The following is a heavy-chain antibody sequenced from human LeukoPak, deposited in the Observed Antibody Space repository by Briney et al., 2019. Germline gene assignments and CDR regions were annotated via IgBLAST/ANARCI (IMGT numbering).Heavy chain of an antibody. CDR2: PSGSAESN. V-gene: IGHV3-23*01. CDR1: GFIFNTYA. D-gene: IGHD3-10*01. CDR3: AKDRISYTTSPGELSH. Sequence: GYLSFYCAASGFIFNTYAMSWVRPAPGQGLEWVSTPSGSAESNDYADSVQGRFTISEDNSLYTVELHRVSPEGTDTAYCDSAKDRISYTTSPGELSHWGQGTLVIVSS. J-gene: IGHJ4*02.